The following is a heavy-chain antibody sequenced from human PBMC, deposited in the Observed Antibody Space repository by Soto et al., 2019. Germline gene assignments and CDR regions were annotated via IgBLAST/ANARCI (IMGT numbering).Heavy chain of an antibody. CDR2: VYYSGGT. V-gene: IGHV4-39*01. CDR1: GVSIHNSHSF. D-gene: IGHD2-21*01. CDR3: GRVVEGATRHTDLDS. Sequence: SETLSLTCTVSGVSIHNSHSFWGWIRQPPGKGLEFIGTVYYSGGTHYNSSLKSRVTISVDTANNQVSLRMRSLTAADTAVYYCGRVVEGATRHTDLDSWGQGTLVTVSS. J-gene: IGHJ5*01.